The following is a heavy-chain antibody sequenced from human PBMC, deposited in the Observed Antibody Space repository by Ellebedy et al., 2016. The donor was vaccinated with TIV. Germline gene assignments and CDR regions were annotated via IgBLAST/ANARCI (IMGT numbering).Heavy chain of an antibody. CDR1: GFTFSSYS. CDR2: ISGSGGST. D-gene: IGHD2-15*01. CDR3: AKEMVWDIVVVVAAVDY. J-gene: IGHJ4*02. V-gene: IGHV3-23*01. Sequence: GESLKISXAASGFTFSSYSMNWVRQAPGKGLEWVSAISGSGGSTYYADSVKGRFTISRDNSKNTLYLQMNSLRAEDTAVYYCAKEMVWDIVVVVAAVDYWGQGTLVTVSS.